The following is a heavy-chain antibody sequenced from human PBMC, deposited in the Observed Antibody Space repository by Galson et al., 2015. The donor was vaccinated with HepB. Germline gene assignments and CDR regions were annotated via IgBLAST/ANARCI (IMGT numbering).Heavy chain of an antibody. CDR3: ASPPAGDDAFDI. V-gene: IGHV3-7*03. J-gene: IGHJ3*02. CDR1: GFTFSSYW. CDR2: IKQDGSEK. Sequence: SLRLSCAASGFTFSSYWMSWVRQAPGKGLEWVANIKQDGSEKYYVDSVKGRFTISRDNAKNSLYLQMNSLRAEDTAVYYCASPPAGDDAFDIWGQGTMVTVSS. D-gene: IGHD3-10*01.